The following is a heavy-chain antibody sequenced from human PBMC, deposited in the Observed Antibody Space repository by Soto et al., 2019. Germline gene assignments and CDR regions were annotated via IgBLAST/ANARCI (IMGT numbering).Heavy chain of an antibody. Sequence: SQTLSLTCVISGDSVSSNSAAWNWIRQSPSRGLEWLGRTYYRSKWYNDYAVSVKSRITINPDTSKNQFSLQLNSVTPEDTAVYYCARGLLGYCSSTSCYTVDYWGQGTLVTVSS. CDR1: GDSVSSNSAA. V-gene: IGHV6-1*01. J-gene: IGHJ4*02. CDR3: ARGLLGYCSSTSCYTVDY. CDR2: TYYRSKWYN. D-gene: IGHD2-2*02.